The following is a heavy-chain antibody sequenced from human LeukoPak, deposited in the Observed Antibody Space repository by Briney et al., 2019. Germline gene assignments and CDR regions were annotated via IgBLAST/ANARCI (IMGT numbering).Heavy chain of an antibody. CDR3: ARHYSSSWYFNWFDP. D-gene: IGHD6-13*01. Sequence: PSETLSLTCTVSGGSISSGSYYWSWIRQPAGKGLECLGRIYPSGSTNYNPSLKSRVTISVDTSKNQFSLKLSSVTAADTAVYYCARHYSSSWYFNWFDPWGQGTLVTVSS. J-gene: IGHJ5*02. CDR1: GGSISSGSYY. CDR2: IYPSGST. V-gene: IGHV4-61*02.